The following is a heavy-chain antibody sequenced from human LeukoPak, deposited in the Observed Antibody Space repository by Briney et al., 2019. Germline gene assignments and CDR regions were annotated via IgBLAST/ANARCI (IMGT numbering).Heavy chain of an antibody. Sequence: ASVKVSCKASGGTFSSYPVSWVRQAPGQGLEWMGGIIPIFDTPTYAQKFQGRVTIAAVESTSTAYMELSSLRSEDTAVYYCARALAVPLDYYGMDVWGQGTTVTVSS. D-gene: IGHD3-10*02. V-gene: IGHV1-69*13. CDR1: GGTFSSYP. CDR3: ARALAVPLDYYGMDV. J-gene: IGHJ6*02. CDR2: IIPIFDTP.